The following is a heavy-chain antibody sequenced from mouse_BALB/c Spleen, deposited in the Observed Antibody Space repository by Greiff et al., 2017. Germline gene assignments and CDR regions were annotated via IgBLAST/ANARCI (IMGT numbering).Heavy chain of an antibody. CDR2: IYPYNGGT. CDR3: SKRGAGYWYFDV. J-gene: IGHJ1*01. Sequence: EVKLQESGPELVKPGASVKISCKASGYTFTDYNMHWVKQSHGKSLEWIGYIYPYNGGTGYNQKFKGKATLTADKSSSTAYMQLSSLTSEDSAVYFCSKRGAGYWYFDVWGAGTRSPSPQ. V-gene: IGHV1S29*02. CDR1: GYTFTDYN.